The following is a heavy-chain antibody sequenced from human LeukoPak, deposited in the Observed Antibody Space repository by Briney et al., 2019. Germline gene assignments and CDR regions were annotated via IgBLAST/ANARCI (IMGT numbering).Heavy chain of an antibody. D-gene: IGHD3-10*01. CDR1: GFTLSSYW. CDR3: ATQSYGLFGY. CDR2: IKQDGSEK. V-gene: IGHV3-7*03. J-gene: IGHJ4*02. Sequence: GGSLRLSCAASGFTLSSYWMSWVRQAPGKGLEWVANIKQDGSEKCYVDSVKGRFTISKDNAKNSLYLQMNSLRAEDTAMYYCATQSYGLFGYWGQGTLVTVSS.